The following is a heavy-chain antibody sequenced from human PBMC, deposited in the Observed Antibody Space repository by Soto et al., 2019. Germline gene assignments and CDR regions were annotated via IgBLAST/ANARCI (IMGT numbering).Heavy chain of an antibody. CDR2: ISYDGSKK. V-gene: IGHV3-30*03. J-gene: IGHJ1*01. CDR3: GIEGGGD. D-gene: IGHD3-16*01. CDR1: GFSFRDYG. Sequence: QVELVESGGGVVQPGTSLRLSCAASGFSFRDYGMLWVRQAPGKGLEWVAVISYDGSKKYYADSVKGRFTISRDNSKNTPYLHTSGVRDAATPVFYSGIEGGGDWGQGTLVTVSS.